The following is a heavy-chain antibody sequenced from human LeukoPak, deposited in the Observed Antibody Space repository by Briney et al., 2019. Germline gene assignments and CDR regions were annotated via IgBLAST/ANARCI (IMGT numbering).Heavy chain of an antibody. V-gene: IGHV3-15*01. D-gene: IGHD1-14*01. CDR2: IKRKSDGGTT. Sequence: TPGGSLRLSCAASGFTFSNAWMSWVRQVPGKGLEWVGRIKRKSDGGTTDYAAPVKGRFTISRDDSKNTLYLQMNSLKSEDTAVYYCTTELDVRPNHYWGQGTLVTVSS. CDR3: TTELDVRPNHY. CDR1: GFTFSNAW. J-gene: IGHJ4*02.